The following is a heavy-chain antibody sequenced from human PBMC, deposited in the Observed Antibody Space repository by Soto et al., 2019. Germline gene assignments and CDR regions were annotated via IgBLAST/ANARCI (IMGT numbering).Heavy chain of an antibody. CDR2: IYWDDDK. V-gene: IGHV2-5*02. J-gene: IGHJ4*02. D-gene: IGHD1-26*01. CDR3: ARIVWELPDKSYFDY. Sequence: SGPTLVNPTQTLTLTCTFSGFSLSTGGVGVGWIRQPPGKALEWLAVIYWDDDKRYSPSLKSRLTITKDTSKNQVVLTMTNMDPVDTATYYCARIVWELPDKSYFDYWGQGTLVTVSS. CDR1: GFSLSTGGVG.